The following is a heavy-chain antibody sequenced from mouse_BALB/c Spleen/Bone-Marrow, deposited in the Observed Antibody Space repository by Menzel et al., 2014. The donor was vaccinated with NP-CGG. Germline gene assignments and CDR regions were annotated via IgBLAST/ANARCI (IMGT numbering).Heavy chain of an antibody. V-gene: IGHV5-6-4*01. D-gene: IGHD2-3*01. CDR1: GFTFSSYT. J-gene: IGHJ4*01. CDR3: TRDLYDGYYYYAMGY. CDR2: ISSGGSYT. Sequence: EVHLVESGGGLVKPGGSLKLSCAASGFTFSSYTMSWVRQTPEKRLEWVATISSGGSYTYYPDSVKGRFTISRDNAKNTLYLQMSSLKSEDTAMYYCTRDLYDGYYYYAMGYWGQGTSVTVSS.